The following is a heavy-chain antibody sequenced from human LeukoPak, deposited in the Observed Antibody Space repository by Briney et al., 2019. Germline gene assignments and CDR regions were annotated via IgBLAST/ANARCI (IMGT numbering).Heavy chain of an antibody. J-gene: IGHJ3*02. CDR1: GGSISSYY. CDR3: ARAAGWEWEVLNGFDI. CDR2: LYLNGST. V-gene: IGHV4-38-2*02. D-gene: IGHD1-26*01. Sequence: SETLSLTCTVSGGSISSYYWGWIRQPPGKRLEWIGSLYLNGSTYYYPSLKSRVTISVDTSKNQFSLKLSSVTAADTAVYYCARAAGWEWEVLNGFDIWGQGTMVTVSS.